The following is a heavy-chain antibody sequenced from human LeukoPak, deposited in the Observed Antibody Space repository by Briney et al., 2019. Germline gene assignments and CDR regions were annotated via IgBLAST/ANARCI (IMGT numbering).Heavy chain of an antibody. CDR3: ASMEYYYDSSGYYSPWGMDV. Sequence: PSETLSLTCTVSGVSISSYYWSWIRQPPGKGLEWIGYIYYSGSTNYNPSLKSRVTISVDTSKNQFSLKLSSVTAADTAVYYCASMEYYYDSSGYYSPWGMDVWGQGTTVTVSS. D-gene: IGHD3-22*01. CDR1: GVSISSYY. J-gene: IGHJ6*02. V-gene: IGHV4-59*12. CDR2: IYYSGST.